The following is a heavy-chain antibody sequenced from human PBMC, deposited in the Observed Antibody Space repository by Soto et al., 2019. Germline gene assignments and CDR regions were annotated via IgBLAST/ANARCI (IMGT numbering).Heavy chain of an antibody. CDR2: ISHSGRT. D-gene: IGHD6-13*01. CDR3: ARNGGSTWYYFDS. CDR1: GGSFTGYY. J-gene: IGHJ4*02. Sequence: QVQLQQWGAGLLKPSETLSLTCAVNGGSFTGYYGAWIRQSPGKGLEWIGEISHSGRTNYNPSLKSRVTISVDTCKNQFSLKVSSVTAADTGMYYCARNGGSTWYYFDSWGQGTVVTVSS. V-gene: IGHV4-34*01.